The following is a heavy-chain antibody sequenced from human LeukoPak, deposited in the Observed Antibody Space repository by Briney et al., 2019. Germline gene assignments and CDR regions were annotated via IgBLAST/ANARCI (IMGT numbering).Heavy chain of an antibody. J-gene: IGHJ4*02. D-gene: IGHD1-20*01. CDR1: GFTFSSYE. Sequence: GGSLRLSCAASGFTFSSYEMNWVRQAPGKGLEWVSYISSSGSTIYYADSVKGRFTISRDNAKNSLYLQMNSLRAEDTAVYYCARDNFSPSRISASYFDYWGQGTLVTVSS. V-gene: IGHV3-48*03. CDR2: ISSSGSTI. CDR3: ARDNFSPSRISASYFDY.